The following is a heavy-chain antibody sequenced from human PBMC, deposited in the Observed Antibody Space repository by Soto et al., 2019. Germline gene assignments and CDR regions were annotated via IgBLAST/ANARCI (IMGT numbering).Heavy chain of an antibody. Sequence: GGSLRLSCAASGFTFSSYVMSWVRQAPGKGLEWVSAISGSGGSTYYADSVKGRFTISRDNSKNTLYLQMNSLRAEDTAVYYCANSDYYDSSGYYYSYYYGMDVWGQGTTVTVSS. V-gene: IGHV3-23*01. CDR3: ANSDYYDSSGYYYSYYYGMDV. J-gene: IGHJ6*02. D-gene: IGHD3-22*01. CDR2: ISGSGGST. CDR1: GFTFSSYV.